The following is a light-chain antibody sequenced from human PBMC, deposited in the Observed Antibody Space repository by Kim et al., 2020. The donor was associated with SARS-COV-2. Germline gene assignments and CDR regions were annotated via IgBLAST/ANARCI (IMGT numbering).Light chain of an antibody. CDR2: AAS. CDR1: QFIRDD. J-gene: IGKJ1*01. Sequence: ASVGDRVTIPCRASQFIRDDLGWYQQKPGKAPKLLIYAASTLQSGVPSRFSGSGFGTDFTLTISSLQPEDFATYYCVQDYNYPWTFGQGTKVDIK. CDR3: VQDYNYPWT. V-gene: IGKV1-6*01.